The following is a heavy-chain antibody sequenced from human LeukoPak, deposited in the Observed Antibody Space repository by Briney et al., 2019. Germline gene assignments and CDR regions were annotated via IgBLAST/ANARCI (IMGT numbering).Heavy chain of an antibody. CDR1: GGSISSYY. CDR2: IYYSGST. D-gene: IGHD6-19*01. J-gene: IGHJ4*02. Sequence: SETLSLTCTVSGGSISSYYWSWIRQPPGKGLEWIGYIYYSGSTNYNPSLKSRVTISVDTSKNQFSLKLSSVIAADTAVYYCAKGVIGVAGNFYFDYWGQGTLVTVSS. V-gene: IGHV4-59*01. CDR3: AKGVIGVAGNFYFDY.